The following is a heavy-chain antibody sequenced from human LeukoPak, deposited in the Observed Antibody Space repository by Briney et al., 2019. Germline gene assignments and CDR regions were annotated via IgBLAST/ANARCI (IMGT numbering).Heavy chain of an antibody. J-gene: IGHJ4*02. D-gene: IGHD6-19*01. Sequence: ASVKVSCKASGYTFTGYYMHWVRQAPGQGLEWMGRINPNSGGTNYAQKFQGRVTMTRDTSISTAYMELSRLRSDDTAVYYCARSCGVSSGWPYYFDYWGQGTLVTVSS. V-gene: IGHV1-2*06. CDR3: ARSCGVSSGWPYYFDY. CDR1: GYTFTGYY. CDR2: INPNSGGT.